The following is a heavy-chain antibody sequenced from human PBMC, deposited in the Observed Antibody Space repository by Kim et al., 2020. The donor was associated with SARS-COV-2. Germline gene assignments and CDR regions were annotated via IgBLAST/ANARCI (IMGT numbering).Heavy chain of an antibody. J-gene: IGHJ6*02. Sequence: SVKVSCKASGGTFSSYAISLVRQAPGQGLEWMGGIIPIFGTANYAQKFQGRVTITADESTSTAYMELSSLRSEDTAVYYCASKERDTIFGVVKFVSYYGMDVWGQGTTVTVSS. CDR3: ASKERDTIFGVVKFVSYYGMDV. V-gene: IGHV1-69*13. CDR1: GGTFSSYA. D-gene: IGHD3-3*01. CDR2: IIPIFGTA.